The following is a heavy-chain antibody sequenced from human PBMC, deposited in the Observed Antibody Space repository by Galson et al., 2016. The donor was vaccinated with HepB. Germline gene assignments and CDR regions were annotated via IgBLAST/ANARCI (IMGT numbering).Heavy chain of an antibody. Sequence: SETLSLTCSVSGGSLSSAAYYWGWIRQPPGEGLEWIGSVSYSGSNYYNLSLKSRATISVDTSKNQVSLKLRSVTAADTAFYYCAREWQARLWYFDLWGRGTRVTVSS. D-gene: IGHD5-24*01. CDR3: AREWQARLWYFDL. CDR1: GGSLSSAAYY. J-gene: IGHJ2*01. V-gene: IGHV4-39*07. CDR2: VSYSGSN.